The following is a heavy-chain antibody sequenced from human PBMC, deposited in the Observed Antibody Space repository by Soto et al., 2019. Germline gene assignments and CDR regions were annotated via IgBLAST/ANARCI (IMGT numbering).Heavy chain of an antibody. V-gene: IGHV1-24*01. Sequence: QVQLVQSGAEVKRPGASVKVSCKVSGDTLTDLSIHWVRQAPGKGLEYMGGFVPEDGEAMYAQNFQGRVTMTEDTSTDTSYLELSSLTSEDTAVYYCVVAYSGTYDGYLDPWGQGTLVTVST. CDR1: GDTLTDLS. CDR3: VVAYSGTYDGYLDP. D-gene: IGHD1-26*01. J-gene: IGHJ5*02. CDR2: FVPEDGEA.